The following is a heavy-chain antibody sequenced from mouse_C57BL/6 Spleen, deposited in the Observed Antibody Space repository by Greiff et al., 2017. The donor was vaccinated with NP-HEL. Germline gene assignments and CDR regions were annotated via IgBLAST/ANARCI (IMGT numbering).Heavy chain of an antibody. J-gene: IGHJ2*01. CDR3: ARERLGGYYYGSSLYFDY. V-gene: IGHV1-26*01. Sequence: EVQLQQSGPELVKPGASVKISCKASGYTFTDYYMNWVKQSHGKSLEWIGDINPNNGGTSYNQKFKGKATLTVDKSSSTAYMELRSLTSEDSAVYYCARERLGGYYYGSSLYFDYWGQGTTLTVSS. D-gene: IGHD1-1*01. CDR2: INPNNGGT. CDR1: GYTFTDYY.